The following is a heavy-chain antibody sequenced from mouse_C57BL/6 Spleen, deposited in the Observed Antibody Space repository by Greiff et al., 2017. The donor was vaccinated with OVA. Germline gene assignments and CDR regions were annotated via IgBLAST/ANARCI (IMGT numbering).Heavy chain of an antibody. J-gene: IGHJ1*03. Sequence: QVQLQQPGAELVMPGASVKLSCKASGYTFTSYWMHWVKQRPGQGLEWIGEIDPSDSYTNYNQKFTGKSTLTVDKSSSTAYMQLSSLTSEDSAVDYCARGPEYFDVWGTGTTVTVSS. CDR2: IDPSDSYT. V-gene: IGHV1-69*01. CDR1: GYTFTSYW. CDR3: ARGPEYFDV.